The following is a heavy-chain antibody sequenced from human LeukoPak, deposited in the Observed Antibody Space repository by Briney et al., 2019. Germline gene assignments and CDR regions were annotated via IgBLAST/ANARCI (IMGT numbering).Heavy chain of an antibody. D-gene: IGHD6-19*01. V-gene: IGHV1-69*13. Sequence: SVKVSCKASGGTFSSYAISWVRQAPGQGLEWMGGIIPIFGTANYAQKFQGRVTITADESTSTAYMELSSLRSEDTAVYYRASGREAVAGPDAFDIWGQGTMVTVSS. J-gene: IGHJ3*02. CDR3: ASGREAVAGPDAFDI. CDR2: IIPIFGTA. CDR1: GGTFSSYA.